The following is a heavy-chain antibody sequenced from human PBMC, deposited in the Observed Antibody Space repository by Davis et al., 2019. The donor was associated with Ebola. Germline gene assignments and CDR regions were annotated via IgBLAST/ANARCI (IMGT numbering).Heavy chain of an antibody. CDR2: ITGSSSYI. V-gene: IGHV3-21*01. D-gene: IGHD6-25*01. CDR1: GFTFSSYS. J-gene: IGHJ4*02. Sequence: GESLKISCAASGFTFSSYSMNWVRQAPEKGLEWVASITGSSSYIEYADSVKGRFTISRDNSKNAVYLQMKSLRADDTAVYYCANTKAYTSGFGDWGQGTVVTVSS. CDR3: ANTKAYTSGFGD.